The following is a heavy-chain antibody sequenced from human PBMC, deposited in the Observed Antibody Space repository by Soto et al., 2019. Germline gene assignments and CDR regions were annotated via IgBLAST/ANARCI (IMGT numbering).Heavy chain of an antibody. CDR2: IYYSGST. D-gene: IGHD3-10*01. V-gene: IGHV4-59*08. J-gene: IGHJ4*02. CDR1: GGSISSYY. Sequence: QVQLQESGPGLVKPSETLSLTCTVSGGSISSYYWSWIRQPPGKGLEWIGYIYYSGSTNYNPSLKCRVTISVDTSKNQCSLKLSSVTAADTAVYYCARLSYGSGAYYFDYWGQGTLVTVSS. CDR3: ARLSYGSGAYYFDY.